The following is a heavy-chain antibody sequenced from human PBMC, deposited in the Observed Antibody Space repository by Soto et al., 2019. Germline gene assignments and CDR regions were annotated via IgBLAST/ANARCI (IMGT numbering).Heavy chain of an antibody. Sequence: QVQLVESGGGVVQPGWSLRLSCAASGFTFSDYGMHWVRQAPGEGLQWVAVIWFDGSNEHYADSVKGRFTISRDNSKNTLYLQMYSLRAGDTAVYYCARGSLYCSSTSCSYGMDVWGQGNTVTVSS. CDR2: IWFDGSNE. V-gene: IGHV3-33*01. CDR3: ARGSLYCSSTSCSYGMDV. J-gene: IGHJ6*02. D-gene: IGHD2-15*01. CDR1: GFTFSDYG.